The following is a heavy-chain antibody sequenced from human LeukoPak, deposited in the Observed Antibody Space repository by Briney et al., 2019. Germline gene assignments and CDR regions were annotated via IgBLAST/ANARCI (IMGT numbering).Heavy chain of an antibody. CDR1: GYTFNAYY. Sequence: ASVKVSCKPSGYTFNAYYMHWVRQAPGHGLEWVGWIDPKTGNTRYAQKFQGRVTITRDTPIGTVYMELSSLKSDDTAVYYCASEAFCASGNCYLQRVASWGPGTLVTVSS. D-gene: IGHD3-22*01. CDR3: ASEAFCASGNCYLQRVAS. J-gene: IGHJ4*02. CDR2: IDPKTGNT. V-gene: IGHV1-2*02.